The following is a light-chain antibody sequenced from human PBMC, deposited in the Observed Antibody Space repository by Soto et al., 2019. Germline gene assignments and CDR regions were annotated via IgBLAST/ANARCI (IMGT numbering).Light chain of an antibody. CDR3: QQYNTYST. V-gene: IGKV1-5*01. CDR2: DAS. Sequence: DNTMTQSPSTLSASVGDRVAITCRASQSISRWLAWYQQKPGKAPQALIYDASSLKSGVPSRFSGNGSGTEFTLTISSLQPDDFATYYCQQYNTYSTFGQGTRLEIK. J-gene: IGKJ5*01. CDR1: QSISRW.